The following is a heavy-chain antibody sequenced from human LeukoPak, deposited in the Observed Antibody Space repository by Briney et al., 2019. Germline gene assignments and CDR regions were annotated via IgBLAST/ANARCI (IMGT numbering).Heavy chain of an antibody. D-gene: IGHD6-13*01. Sequence: ASVKVSCKASGYTFTSYDINWVRQATGQGLEWMGWMNPNSGNTGYAQKFQGRVTMTRNTSISTAYMELSSLRSEDTAVYYCARGTRIAAAGSHYYYMDVWGKGTTVTVSS. CDR2: MNPNSGNT. CDR1: GYTFTSYD. CDR3: ARGTRIAAAGSHYYYMDV. J-gene: IGHJ6*03. V-gene: IGHV1-8*01.